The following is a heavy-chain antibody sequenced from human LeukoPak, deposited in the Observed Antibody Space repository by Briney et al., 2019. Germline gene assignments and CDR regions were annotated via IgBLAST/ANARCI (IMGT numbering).Heavy chain of an antibody. V-gene: IGHV5-51*01. CDR1: RYIFPSSW. CDR2: IYPGDSDT. J-gene: IGHJ4*02. Sequence: GQSLTISCQTPRYIFPSSWIGWVRQMPGKGLEWMGIIYPGDSDTRYSPSFQGQVTISADKSISTAYLQWSSLKASDTAVYYCARGGQNNWVYFDYWGQGTLVTVSS. CDR3: ARGGQNNWVYFDY. D-gene: IGHD1-20*01.